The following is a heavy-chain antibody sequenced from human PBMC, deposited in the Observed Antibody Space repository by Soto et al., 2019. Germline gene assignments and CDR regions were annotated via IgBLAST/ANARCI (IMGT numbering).Heavy chain of an antibody. CDR2: IKSRPDGGTA. J-gene: IGHJ2*01. CDR3: TTAGPRDWYFSL. CDR1: GFIFNNAW. Sequence: EVHLVESGGGLVEPGGSLRLSCAASGFIFNNAWMTWVRQAPGKGLEWVAHIKSRPDGGTADYAASVKGRFTISRDDSRYTLYLQMNSLRIEDTAVYYCTTAGPRDWYFSLWGRGTLVTVSS. V-gene: IGHV3-15*01.